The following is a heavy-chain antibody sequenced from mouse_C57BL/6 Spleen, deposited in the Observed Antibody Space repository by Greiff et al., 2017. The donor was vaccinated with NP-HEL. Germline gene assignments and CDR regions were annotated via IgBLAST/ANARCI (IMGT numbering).Heavy chain of an antibody. D-gene: IGHD1-1*01. J-gene: IGHJ1*03. V-gene: IGHV1-5*01. Sequence: EVQLQQSGTVLAGPGASVKMSCKTSGYTFTSYWMHWVKQRPGQGLEWIGAIYPGNSDTSYNQKFKGKAKLTAVTSASTAYMELSSLTNEDSAVYYCTRDYGSPSYWYFDVWGTGTTVTVSS. CDR2: IYPGNSDT. CDR1: GYTFTSYW. CDR3: TRDYGSPSYWYFDV.